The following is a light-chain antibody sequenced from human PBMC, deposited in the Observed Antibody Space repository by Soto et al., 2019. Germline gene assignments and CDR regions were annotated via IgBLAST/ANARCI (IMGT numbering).Light chain of an antibody. Sequence: QPVLTQPASVSGSPGQSITSSCTGTSSDVGGYKYVTWYQQSPGKAPKVLIYEVSNRFSGVSNRFSGSKSGNTASLTISGLQAEDEADYFCSSYTSTNTYGFGSGTKVTV. CDR3: SSYTSTNTYG. J-gene: IGLJ1*01. CDR2: EVS. V-gene: IGLV2-14*01. CDR1: SSDVGGYKY.